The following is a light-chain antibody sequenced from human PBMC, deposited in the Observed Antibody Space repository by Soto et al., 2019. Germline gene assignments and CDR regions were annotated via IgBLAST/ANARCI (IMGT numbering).Light chain of an antibody. CDR3: SSYTSICTYV. J-gene: IGLJ1*01. V-gene: IGLV2-14*03. CDR2: DVS. CDR1: SSDIGGYNY. Sequence: QSVLTQPASVSGSPGQSITISCTGTSSDIGGYNYVSWYQHHPGKAPKLMIYDVSNRPSGVSNRFSGSKSGNTASLTISGLQADVVADYYCSSYTSICTYVFGTGTNVNVL.